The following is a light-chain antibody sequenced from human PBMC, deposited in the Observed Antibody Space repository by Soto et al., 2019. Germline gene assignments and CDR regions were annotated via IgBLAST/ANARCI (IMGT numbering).Light chain of an antibody. Sequence: QSALTQPASVSGSPGQSITISCTGTSSDVGGYIYVSWYQQHPGKAPKLLIYEVNNRPSGVSNRFSASKSGNTASLTISGLQAEDEADYYCSSYTSSSTLEVVFGGGTKLTVL. CDR3: SSYTSSSTLEVV. J-gene: IGLJ2*01. CDR2: EVN. CDR1: SSDVGGYIY. V-gene: IGLV2-14*01.